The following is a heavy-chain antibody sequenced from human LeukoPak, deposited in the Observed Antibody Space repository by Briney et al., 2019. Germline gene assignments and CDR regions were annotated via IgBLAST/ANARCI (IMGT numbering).Heavy chain of an antibody. Sequence: SETLSLTCAVYGGSFSGYYWSWIRQPPGKGLEWIGEINHSGSTNYNPSLKSRVTISVDTSKNQFSLKLSSVTAADTAVYFCARQVVAVAGTGYFDYWGQGTLVTVSS. D-gene: IGHD6-19*01. CDR3: ARQVVAVAGTGYFDY. J-gene: IGHJ4*02. CDR1: GGSFSGYY. V-gene: IGHV4-34*01. CDR2: INHSGST.